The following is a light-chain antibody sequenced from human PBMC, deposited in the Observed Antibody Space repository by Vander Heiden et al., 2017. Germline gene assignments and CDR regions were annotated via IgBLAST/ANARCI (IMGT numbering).Light chain of an antibody. V-gene: IGLV2-18*02. CDR2: EVS. Sequence: QSALTQPPSVSGSPGQSVTISCTGTSSDVGGYNRVPWYQQAPGTAPKLMIYEVSNRPSGVPDRFSGSKSGNTASLTISGLQAEDEADYYCSSYTGSSTWVFGGGTKLTVL. J-gene: IGLJ2*01. CDR3: SSYTGSSTWV. CDR1: SSDVGGYNR.